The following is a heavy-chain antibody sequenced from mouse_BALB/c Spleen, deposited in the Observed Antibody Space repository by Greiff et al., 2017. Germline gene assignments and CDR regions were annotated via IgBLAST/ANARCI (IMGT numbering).Heavy chain of an antibody. CDR3: ARSGYYGSSYAMDY. CDR2: ISSGSSTI. D-gene: IGHD1-1*01. CDR1: GFTFSSFG. V-gene: IGHV5-17*02. J-gene: IGHJ4*01. Sequence: EVQLQESGGGLVQPGGSRKLSCAASGFTFSSFGMHWVRQAPEKGLEWVAYISSGSSTIYYADTVKGRFTISRDNPKNTLFLQMTSLRSEDTAMYYCARSGYYGSSYAMDYWGQGTSVTVSS.